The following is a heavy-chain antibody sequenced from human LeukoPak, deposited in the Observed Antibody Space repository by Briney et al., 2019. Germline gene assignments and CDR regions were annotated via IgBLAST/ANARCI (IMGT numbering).Heavy chain of an antibody. J-gene: IGHJ4*02. Sequence: GGSLRLSCAASGFIFNNYAMHWVRQAPGKGLEWVAVISYDGSNKYYADSVKGRFTIPRDNSKNTLYLQMNSLRAEDTAVYYCARVDGELGLNFWGQGTLVTVSS. CDR3: ARVDGELGLNF. CDR1: GFIFNNYA. V-gene: IGHV3-30-3*01. CDR2: ISYDGSNK. D-gene: IGHD3-10*01.